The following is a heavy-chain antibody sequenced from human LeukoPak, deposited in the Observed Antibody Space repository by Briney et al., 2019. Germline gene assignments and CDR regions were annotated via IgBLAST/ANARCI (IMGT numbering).Heavy chain of an antibody. CDR2: IYHSGST. Sequence: SETLSLTCAVSGYSFSSGYYWGWIRQPPGKGLEWIGSIYHSGSTHYNPSLKSRVTMSVDTSKNQFSLKLSSVTAADTAVHYCARNRTSSYFDYWGQGTLVTVSS. V-gene: IGHV4-38-2*01. D-gene: IGHD2-2*01. J-gene: IGHJ4*02. CDR1: GYSFSSGYY. CDR3: ARNRTSSYFDY.